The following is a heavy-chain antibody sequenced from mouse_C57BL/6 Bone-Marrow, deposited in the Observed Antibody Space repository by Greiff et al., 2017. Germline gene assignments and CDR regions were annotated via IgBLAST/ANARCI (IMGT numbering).Heavy chain of an antibody. D-gene: IGHD2-13*01. CDR1: GFTFSDYG. V-gene: IGHV5-17*01. CDR3: ARADGDYGIGD. Sequence: EVHLVESGGGLVKPGASLKLSCAASGFTFSDYGMHWVRQAPVKGLEWVAYISRGSSTISYADTVKGRFTITRDNAKNTLYLEMTSLRSEDTAMYYCARADGDYGIGDWGQGTLVTVSA. J-gene: IGHJ3*01. CDR2: ISRGSSTI.